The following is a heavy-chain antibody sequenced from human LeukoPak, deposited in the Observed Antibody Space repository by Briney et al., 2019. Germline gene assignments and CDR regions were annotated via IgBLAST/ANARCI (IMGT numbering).Heavy chain of an antibody. CDR1: DGSISSGYYY. Sequence: PSETLSLTCSVPDGSISSGYYYWAWIRQPPGKGPEWIGSIYYSGTTYPNPSLKSRVTISVDTSKNQFSLKLSSVTAADTAVYYCARQPKSCAPGIFITGKACWFDPWGQGTLVTVSP. CDR3: ARQPKSCAPGIFITGKACWFDP. J-gene: IGHJ5*02. CDR2: IYYSGTT. V-gene: IGHV4-39*01. D-gene: IGHD3-10*01.